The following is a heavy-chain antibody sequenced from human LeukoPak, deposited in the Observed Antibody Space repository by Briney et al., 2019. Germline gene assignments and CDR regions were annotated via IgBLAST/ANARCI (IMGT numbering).Heavy chain of an antibody. CDR3: ARETRYCSSTSCLRGGAFDI. V-gene: IGHV3-7*01. CDR2: IKQDGSQK. CDR1: GFTFSSYW. J-gene: IGHJ3*02. D-gene: IGHD2-2*01. Sequence: GGSLRLSCAASGFTFSSYWMSWVRQAPGEGLEGVANIKQDGSQKTYVDCVKGRFTISRDNAKNSMYLQKNSLRAEDTAVYYCARETRYCSSTSCLRGGAFDIWGQGTMVTVSS.